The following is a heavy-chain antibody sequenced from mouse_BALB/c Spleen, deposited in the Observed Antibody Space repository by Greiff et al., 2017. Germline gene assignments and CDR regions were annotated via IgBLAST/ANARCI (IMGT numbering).Heavy chain of an antibody. CDR2: ISYDGSN. CDR3: AHYGMTGGYFDY. D-gene: IGHD1-1*02. J-gene: IGHJ2*01. CDR1: GYSITSGYY. V-gene: IGHV3-6*02. Sequence: DVQLQESGPGLVKPSQSLSLTCSVTGYSITSGYYWNWIRQFPGNKLEWMGYISYDGSNNYNPSLKNRISITRDTSKNQFFLKLNSVTTEDTATYYCAHYGMTGGYFDYWGQGTTLTVSS.